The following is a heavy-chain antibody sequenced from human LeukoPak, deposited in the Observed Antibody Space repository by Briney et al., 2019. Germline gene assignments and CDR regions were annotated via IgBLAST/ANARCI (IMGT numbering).Heavy chain of an antibody. Sequence: PSETLSLTCTVSGGSISGYYWSWIRQPPGKGLEWIGYIYYSGSTNYNPSLKSRVTISVDTSKNQFSLKLSSVTAADTAVYYCARGCSAGTPHNWFDPWGQGTLATVFS. V-gene: IGHV4-59*01. J-gene: IGHJ5*02. CDR1: GGSISGYY. CDR3: ARGCSAGTPHNWFDP. CDR2: IYYSGST. D-gene: IGHD6-13*01.